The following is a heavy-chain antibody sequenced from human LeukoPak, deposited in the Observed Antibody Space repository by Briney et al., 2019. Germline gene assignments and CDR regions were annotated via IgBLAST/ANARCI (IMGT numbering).Heavy chain of an antibody. D-gene: IGHD3-22*01. J-gene: IGHJ4*02. CDR1: GFTFSSYG. CDR2: IRYDGSNK. V-gene: IGHV3-30*02. Sequence: PGGSLRLSCAASGFTFSSYGMHWVRQAPGKGLEWVAFIRYDGSNKYYADSVKGRFTISRDNAKNSLYLQMNSLRAEDTALYYCAKDIWGYYYDSSGSLGFGFDYWGQGTLVTVSS. CDR3: AKDIWGYYYDSSGSLGFGFDY.